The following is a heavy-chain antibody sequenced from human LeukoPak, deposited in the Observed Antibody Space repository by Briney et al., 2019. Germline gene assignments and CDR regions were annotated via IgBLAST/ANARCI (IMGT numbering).Heavy chain of an antibody. CDR1: GGSISSYY. CDR2: IHYSGST. V-gene: IGHV4-59*12. J-gene: IGHJ4*02. Sequence: SETLSLTCSVSGGSISSYYWSWIRQPPGKGLEWIGYIHYSGSTNYNPSLKSRVTISEDTSKNQFSLKLSSVTAADTAVYYCARLRKSSWYVNLPNETYALDYWGQGTLVTVSS. D-gene: IGHD6-13*01. CDR3: ARLRKSSWYVNLPNETYALDY.